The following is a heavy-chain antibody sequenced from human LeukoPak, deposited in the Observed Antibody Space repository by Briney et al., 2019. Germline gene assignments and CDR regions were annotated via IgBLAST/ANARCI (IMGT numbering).Heavy chain of an antibody. D-gene: IGHD6-19*01. CDR2: IYHSGST. CDR3: ARGVSSGWVAYFDY. CDR1: GGSISSGGYS. Sequence: SETLSLTCAVSGGSISSGGYSWSWIRQPPGKGLEWIGYIYHSGSTYYNPSLKSRVTISVDRSKNQFSLKLSSVAAADTAVYYCARGVSSGWVAYFDYWGQGTLVTVSS. V-gene: IGHV4-30-2*01. J-gene: IGHJ4*02.